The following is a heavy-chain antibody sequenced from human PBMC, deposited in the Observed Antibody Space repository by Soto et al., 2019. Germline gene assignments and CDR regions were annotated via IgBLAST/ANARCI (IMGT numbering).Heavy chain of an antibody. Sequence: GGSLRLSCAASGFTFSSYAMHWVRQAPGKGLEWVAVISYDGSNKYYADSVKGRFTISRDNSKNTLYLQMNSLRAEDTAVYYCARGLGYCSGGSCYSDPYYYYYGMDVWGQGTTVTVSS. V-gene: IGHV3-30-3*01. CDR1: GFTFSSYA. J-gene: IGHJ6*02. D-gene: IGHD2-15*01. CDR3: ARGLGYCSGGSCYSDPYYYYYGMDV. CDR2: ISYDGSNK.